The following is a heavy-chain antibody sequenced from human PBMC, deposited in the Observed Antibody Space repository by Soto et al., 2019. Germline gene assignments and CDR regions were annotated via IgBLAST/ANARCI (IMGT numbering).Heavy chain of an antibody. Sequence: PSETLSLTCTVSGGSISSGGYYWSWIRQHPGKGLEWIGYIYYSGSTYYNPSLKSRVTISVDTSKNQFSLKLSSVTAADTAAYYCARVWGDSSSWYGPVNWFDPWGQGTLVTVSS. V-gene: IGHV4-31*03. CDR3: ARVWGDSSSWYGPVNWFDP. CDR2: IYYSGST. D-gene: IGHD6-13*01. J-gene: IGHJ5*02. CDR1: GGSISSGGYY.